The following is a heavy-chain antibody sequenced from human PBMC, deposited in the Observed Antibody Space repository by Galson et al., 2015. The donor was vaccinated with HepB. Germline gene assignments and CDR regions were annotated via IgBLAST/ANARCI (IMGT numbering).Heavy chain of an antibody. V-gene: IGHV3-33*01. Sequence: SLRLSCAASGFTFSNYGMHWVRQAPGKGLEWVAVIWYDGDHKYYADSVKGRFTVSRDTSKSTLYLQMNSLRVGDTAVYYCAGVPPPERDIWSRHYTQPDFWGEETLVAVSS. J-gene: IGHJ4*02. D-gene: IGHD3-3*01. CDR2: IWYDGDHK. CDR1: GFTFSNYG. CDR3: AGVPPPERDIWSRHYTQPDF.